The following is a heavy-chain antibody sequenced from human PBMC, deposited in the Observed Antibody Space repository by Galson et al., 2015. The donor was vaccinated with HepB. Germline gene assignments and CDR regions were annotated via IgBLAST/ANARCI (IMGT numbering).Heavy chain of an antibody. CDR1: GFTFSSYS. V-gene: IGHV3-21*01. Sequence: SLRLSCAASGFTFSSYSMNWVRQAPGKGLEWVSSISSSSSYKHYADSVKGRFTISRDNAKNSLYLQMNSLRAEDTAVYSCARYCSGTSCYHYYYYGMDVWGQGTTVTVSS. J-gene: IGHJ6*02. D-gene: IGHD2-2*01. CDR3: ARYCSGTSCYHYYYYGMDV. CDR2: ISSSSSYK.